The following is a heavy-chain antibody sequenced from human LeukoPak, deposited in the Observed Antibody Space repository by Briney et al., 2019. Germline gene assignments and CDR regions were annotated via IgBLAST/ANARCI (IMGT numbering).Heavy chain of an antibody. CDR1: GFIVSTNY. Sequence: GGSLRLSCAASGFIVSTNYLSWVRQAPGKGLEWVSVVYSGGTTYHADSVKGRFTISRDNSKNTMYLQMNSLRADDTAVYYCARESVVLGVINGMDVWGQGTTVTVSS. J-gene: IGHJ6*02. D-gene: IGHD3-10*01. CDR3: ARESVVLGVINGMDV. CDR2: VYSGGTT. V-gene: IGHV3-66*01.